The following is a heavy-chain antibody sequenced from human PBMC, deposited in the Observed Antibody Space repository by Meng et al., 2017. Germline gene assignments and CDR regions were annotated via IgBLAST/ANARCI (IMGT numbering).Heavy chain of an antibody. CDR2: IIPIFGTA. CDR1: AGTFSRYA. V-gene: IGHV1-69*13. D-gene: IGHD3-22*01. CDR3: ATAGDSSGYYFGNVDY. J-gene: IGHJ4*02. Sequence: SVKVSCNASAGTFSRYAISWVRQAPGQGLEWMGGIIPIFGTANYAQKFQGRVTITADESTSTAYMELSSLRSEDTTVYYCATAGDSSGYYFGNVDYWGQGNRVIGAS.